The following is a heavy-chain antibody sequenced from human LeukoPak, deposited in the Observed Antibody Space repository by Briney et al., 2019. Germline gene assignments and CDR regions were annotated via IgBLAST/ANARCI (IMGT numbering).Heavy chain of an antibody. CDR2: ISPKGIT. V-gene: IGHV4-38-2*02. CDR3: ARVPGAYYDISIGFGSGWFDP. CDR1: GYAINIDYS. J-gene: IGHJ5*02. D-gene: IGHD3-9*01. Sequence: SETLSLTCFVSGYAINIDYSWGWIRQSPGKGLEWIGIISPKGITYYNPSLRGRVTISEDTSKNQFSLKLRSMTATDTAMYYCARVPGAYYDISIGFGSGWFDPWGQGTLVTVSS.